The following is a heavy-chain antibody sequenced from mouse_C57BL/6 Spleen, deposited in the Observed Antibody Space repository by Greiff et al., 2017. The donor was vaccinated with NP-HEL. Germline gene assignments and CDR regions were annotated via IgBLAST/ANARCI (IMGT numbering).Heavy chain of an antibody. CDR1: GYAFSSYW. D-gene: IGHD2-3*01. CDR3: ARDFDGYYVGY. Sequence: VQLQQSGAELVKPGASVKISCKASGYAFSSYWMNWVKQRPGKGLEWIGQIYPGDGDTNYNGKFKGKATLTADKSSSTAYMQLSSLTSEDSAVYFCARDFDGYYVGYWGQGTSVTVSS. J-gene: IGHJ4*01. CDR2: IYPGDGDT. V-gene: IGHV1-80*01.